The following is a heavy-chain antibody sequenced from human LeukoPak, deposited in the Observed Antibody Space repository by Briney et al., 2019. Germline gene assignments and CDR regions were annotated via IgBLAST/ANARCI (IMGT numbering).Heavy chain of an antibody. CDR3: AGHSEMDV. J-gene: IGHJ6*02. Sequence: GGSLRLSCAASGFTFSNYWMHWVRQAPGKGLEWVSLIYSGGSTYYSDSVRGRFATSRDNSKNTLYLQMSSLRAEDTAVYYCAGHSEMDVWGQGITVTVSS. D-gene: IGHD6-13*01. V-gene: IGHV3-53*01. CDR2: IYSGGST. CDR1: GFTFSNYW.